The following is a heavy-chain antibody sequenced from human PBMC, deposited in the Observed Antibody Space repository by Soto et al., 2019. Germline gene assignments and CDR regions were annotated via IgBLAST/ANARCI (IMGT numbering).Heavy chain of an antibody. CDR3: AADRLWELVYGMDV. V-gene: IGHV1-58*01. Sequence: SVKVSCKASGFTFTSSAVQWVRQARGQRLEWIGWIVVGSGNTNYAQKFQERVTITRDMSTSTAYMELSSLRSEDTAVYYCAADRLWELVYGMDVWGQGTTVTVSS. CDR1: GFTFTSSA. J-gene: IGHJ6*02. D-gene: IGHD1-26*01. CDR2: IVVGSGNT.